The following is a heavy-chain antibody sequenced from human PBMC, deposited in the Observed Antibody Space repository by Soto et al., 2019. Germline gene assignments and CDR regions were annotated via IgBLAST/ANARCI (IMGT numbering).Heavy chain of an antibody. CDR1: GGSFSGYY. V-gene: IGHV4-34*01. J-gene: IGHJ4*02. Sequence: SETLSLTCAVYGGSFSGYYWSWIRQPPGKGLEWIGEINHSGSTNYNPSLKSRVTISVDTSKNQFSLKLSSVTAADTAVYYCARGIVVVPAAMRLTHFDYWGQGTLVTVSS. CDR3: ARGIVVVPAAMRLTHFDY. D-gene: IGHD2-2*01. CDR2: INHSGST.